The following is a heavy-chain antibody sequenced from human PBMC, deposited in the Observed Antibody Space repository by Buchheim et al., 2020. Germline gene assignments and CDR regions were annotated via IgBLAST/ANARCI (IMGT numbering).Heavy chain of an antibody. CDR3: AKDRSSSLYYYGLDV. CDR2: ISYDGSNT. Sequence: QVQLVESGGGVVQPGRSLRLSCAASGFPFSSYGIHWVRQAPGKGLEWVAVISYDGSNTYFADSVKGRFTISRDNSKNTLFLQMNSLRAEDTAVYYCAKDRSSSLYYYGLDVWGQGTT. J-gene: IGHJ6*02. V-gene: IGHV3-30*18. CDR1: GFPFSSYG. D-gene: IGHD6-13*01.